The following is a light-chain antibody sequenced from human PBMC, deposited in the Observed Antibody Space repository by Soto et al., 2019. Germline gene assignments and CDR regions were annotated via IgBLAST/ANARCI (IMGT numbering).Light chain of an antibody. CDR2: GAT. CDR3: QQYKDWWT. Sequence: EIVLTQSPGTLSLSPGERATLSCRASQSVSSSYLAWYQQKPGQAPRLLIYGATTRATGIPARFSGSGSRTEFTFTINSLQSEDFAVYYCQQYKDWWTFGQGTKVDIK. V-gene: IGKV3-15*01. CDR1: QSVSSSY. J-gene: IGKJ1*01.